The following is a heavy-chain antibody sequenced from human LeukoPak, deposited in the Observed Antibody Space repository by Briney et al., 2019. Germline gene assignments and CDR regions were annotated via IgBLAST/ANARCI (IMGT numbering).Heavy chain of an antibody. J-gene: IGHJ2*01. V-gene: IGHV4-59*12. D-gene: IGHD4-17*01. CDR2: IYSSGST. Sequence: SETLSLTCTVSGGSISSYYWSWIRQPPGKGLEWIGYIYSSGSTLYNPSLKSRVTISVDTSKNQFSLKLSSVTAADTAVYYCAREDYGDPNWYFDLWGRGTLVTVSS. CDR1: GGSISSYY. CDR3: AREDYGDPNWYFDL.